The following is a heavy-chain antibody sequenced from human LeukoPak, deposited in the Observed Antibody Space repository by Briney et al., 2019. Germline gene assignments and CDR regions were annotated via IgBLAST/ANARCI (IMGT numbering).Heavy chain of an antibody. Sequence: SETLSLTCTVSGGSISSYYWSWIRQPPGKGLEWIGYIYYSGSTNYNPSLKSRVTISVDTSKNQFSLKLSSVTAADTAVYYCAREGVLYYFDYWGQGTLVTVSS. V-gene: IGHV4-59*01. CDR1: GGSISSYY. CDR3: AREGVLYYFDY. J-gene: IGHJ4*02. CDR2: IYYSGST.